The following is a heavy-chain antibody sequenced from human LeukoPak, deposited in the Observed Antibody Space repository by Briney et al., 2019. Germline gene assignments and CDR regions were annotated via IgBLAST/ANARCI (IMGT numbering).Heavy chain of an antibody. V-gene: IGHV3-53*01. CDR1: GFTVSTNY. J-gene: IGHJ4*02. D-gene: IGHD3-10*01. CDR3: AYIDYQGS. Sequence: GGSLRLSCAASGFTVSTNYMSWVRQAPGKGLEWVSVIYSGGYTYYADSVKGRFTISRDNSKNTLYLLVNSLRVEDTAVYYCAYIDYQGSWGQGTLVTVSS. CDR2: IYSGGYT.